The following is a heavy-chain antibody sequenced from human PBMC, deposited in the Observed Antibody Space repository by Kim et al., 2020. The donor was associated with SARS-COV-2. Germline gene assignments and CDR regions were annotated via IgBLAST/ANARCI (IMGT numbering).Heavy chain of an antibody. CDR1: GYSFTSYW. D-gene: IGHD5-18*01. CDR2: IYPGDSYT. Sequence: GESLKISCKGSGYSFTSYWIGWVRQMPGKGLAWMGIIYPGDSYTRYSPSFQGQVTISADKPISTAYLQWSSLKASDTAMYYCARHSRPITFIYGYDSCGQGTLVTVSS. CDR3: ARHSRPITFIYGYDS. J-gene: IGHJ5*01. V-gene: IGHV5-51*01.